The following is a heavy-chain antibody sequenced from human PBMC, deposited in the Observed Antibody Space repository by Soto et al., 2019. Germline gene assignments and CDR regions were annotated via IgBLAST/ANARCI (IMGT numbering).Heavy chain of an antibody. CDR3: ARGLFRSSGWYFSSWFDP. D-gene: IGHD6-19*01. V-gene: IGHV4-34*01. Sequence: QVQLQQWGAGLLKPSETLSLTCAVYGGSFSGYYWSWIRQPPGKGLEWIGEINHSGSTNYNPSLKSRVTISVDTSTNQFSPKLSSVTAADTAVYYCARGLFRSSGWYFSSWFDPWGQGTLVTVSS. J-gene: IGHJ5*02. CDR2: INHSGST. CDR1: GGSFSGYY.